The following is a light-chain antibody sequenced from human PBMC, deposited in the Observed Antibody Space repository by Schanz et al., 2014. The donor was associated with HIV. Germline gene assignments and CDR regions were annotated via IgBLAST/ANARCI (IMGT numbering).Light chain of an antibody. CDR1: QTVSSSY. V-gene: IGKV3-20*01. CDR2: TAS. Sequence: EIVLTQSPGTLSLSPGERATLSCRASQTVSSSYLAWYQQKPGQAPRLLMSTASERAIGIPDRFSGSGSGTDFTLTISRLEPEDFATYYCLRHNSYPLTFGGGTKVEIK. CDR3: LRHNSYPLT. J-gene: IGKJ4*01.